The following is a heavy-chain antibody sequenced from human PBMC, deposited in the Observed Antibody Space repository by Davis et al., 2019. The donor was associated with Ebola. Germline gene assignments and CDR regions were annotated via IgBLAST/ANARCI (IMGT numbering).Heavy chain of an antibody. CDR3: ARAWGHYYYFDY. J-gene: IGHJ4*02. CDR1: GFTFTNFA. V-gene: IGHV3-23*01. CDR2: ITPSDDAK. Sequence: GGSLRLSCAASGFTFTNFAMAWVRQAPGKGLEWVSGITPSDDAKYYADSVKGRFTISSDNSKSTLNLQMNSLGAEDTAMYYCARAWGHYYYFDYWGQGSMVTVSS. D-gene: IGHD3-16*01.